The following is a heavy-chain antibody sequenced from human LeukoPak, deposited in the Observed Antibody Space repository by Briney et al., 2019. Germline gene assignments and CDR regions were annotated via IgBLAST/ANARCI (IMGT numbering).Heavy chain of an antibody. CDR2: INAGNGNA. CDR1: GYTFTSYA. Sequence: ASVKVSCKASGYTFTSYAMHWVRQAPGQRLEWMGWINAGNGNAKYSQKFQGRVTITRDTSASTAYMELSSLRSEDTAVYYCARATGTRLFDYWGQGTLVTVSS. V-gene: IGHV1-3*01. CDR3: ARATGTRLFDY. D-gene: IGHD3-9*01. J-gene: IGHJ4*02.